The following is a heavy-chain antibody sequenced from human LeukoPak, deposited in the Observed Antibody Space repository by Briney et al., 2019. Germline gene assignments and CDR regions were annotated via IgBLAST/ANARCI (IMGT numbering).Heavy chain of an antibody. J-gene: IGHJ4*02. D-gene: IGHD5-18*01. Sequence: PGGSLRLSCAASGFTFSSYAMSWVRQAPGKGLEWVSAISGSGGSTYYADSVKGRFTISRDNSKNTLYLQMNSLRVDDTAVYYCARRRYTYGGEFDYWGQGTLVTVSS. CDR2: ISGSGGST. CDR1: GFTFSSYA. CDR3: ARRRYTYGGEFDY. V-gene: IGHV3-23*01.